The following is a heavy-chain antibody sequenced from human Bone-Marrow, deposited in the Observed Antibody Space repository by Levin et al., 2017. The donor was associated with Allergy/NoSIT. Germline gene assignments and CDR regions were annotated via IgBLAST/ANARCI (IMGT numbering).Heavy chain of an antibody. V-gene: IGHV3-30*03. CDR2: ISHSGSDT. D-gene: IGHD3-10*01. CDR3: ARSFGSGSQYYYFYYMDV. Sequence: FISHSGSDTYYADSVRGRFTISRDNSKNTLFLQMNSLRVEDTAVYYCARSFGSGSQYYYFYYMDVWGKGTTVTVSS. J-gene: IGHJ6*03.